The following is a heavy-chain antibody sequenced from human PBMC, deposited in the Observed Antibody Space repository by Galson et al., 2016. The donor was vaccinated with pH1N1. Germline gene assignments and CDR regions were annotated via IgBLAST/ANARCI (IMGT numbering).Heavy chain of an antibody. D-gene: IGHD6-19*01. CDR1: GFTFGDYA. CDR2: IRGRDYGGTT. Sequence: SLRLSCATSGFTFGDYAIIWFRQAPGKGLEWVSFIRGRDYGGTTEYAASVKGRFSISRDESKSNAYLQMNSLKTEETAVYYCTREGTSGWPTTYMDVWGKGTTVTVSS. J-gene: IGHJ6*03. CDR3: TREGTSGWPTTYMDV. V-gene: IGHV3-49*03.